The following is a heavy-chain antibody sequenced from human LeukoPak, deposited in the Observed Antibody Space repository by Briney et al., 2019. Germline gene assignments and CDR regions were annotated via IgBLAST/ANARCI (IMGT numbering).Heavy chain of an antibody. J-gene: IGHJ6*03. CDR1: GYSISSGYF. CDR2: VNHSGST. CDR3: ARRVGRWFGERAYYYNYMDV. Sequence: NTSETLSLTCTVSGYSISSGYFWGWIRQPPGKGLEWIGEVNHSGSTKYSPSLKSRVTISVDTSKNQFSLKLSSVTAADTAVYYCARRVGRWFGERAYYYNYMDVWGKGTTVTISS. V-gene: IGHV4-38-2*02. D-gene: IGHD3-10*01.